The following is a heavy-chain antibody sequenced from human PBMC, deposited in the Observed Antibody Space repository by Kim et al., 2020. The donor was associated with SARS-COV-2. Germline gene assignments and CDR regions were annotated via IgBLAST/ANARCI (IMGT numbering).Heavy chain of an antibody. V-gene: IGHV3-23*01. J-gene: IGHJ3*01. Sequence: GGSLRLSCAAPGFTFSKFAMSWVRQAPGKGLEWVSIISVSGDFTYYADSVKGRFTISRDNSKSTLYLQLNSLRAEDTAVYYCAKGGSTSHYAFDLWGQGTLVTGSS. CDR2: ISVSGDFT. D-gene: IGHD2-2*01. CDR1: GFTFSKFA. CDR3: AKGGSTSHYAFDL.